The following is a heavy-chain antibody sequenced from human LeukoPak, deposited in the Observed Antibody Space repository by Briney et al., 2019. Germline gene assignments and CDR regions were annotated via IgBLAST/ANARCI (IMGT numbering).Heavy chain of an antibody. J-gene: IGHJ5*02. CDR3: ARDPVEYSSSSGWFDP. Sequence: SVKASCKASGYTFTNYAISWVRPAPGQGLEWMGRIIPILGIANYAQKFQGRVTITADKSTSTAYMELSSLRSEDTAVYYCARDPVEYSSSSGWFDPWGQGTLVTVSS. V-gene: IGHV1-69*04. D-gene: IGHD6-6*01. CDR1: GYTFTNYA. CDR2: IIPILGIA.